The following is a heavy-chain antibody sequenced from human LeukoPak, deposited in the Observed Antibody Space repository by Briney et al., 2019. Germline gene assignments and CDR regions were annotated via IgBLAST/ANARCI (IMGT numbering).Heavy chain of an antibody. CDR1: GGSFSGYY. CDR3: AIVFGTDASDI. V-gene: IGHV4-34*01. J-gene: IGHJ3*02. Sequence: PSETLSLTCAVYGGSFSGYYWSWIRQPPGKGLEWIGEINHSGSTNYNPSLKSRVTISVDTSKNQFSLKLSSVTAADTAMYYCAIVFGTDASDIWGQGTMVTVSS. D-gene: IGHD3-10*02. CDR2: INHSGST.